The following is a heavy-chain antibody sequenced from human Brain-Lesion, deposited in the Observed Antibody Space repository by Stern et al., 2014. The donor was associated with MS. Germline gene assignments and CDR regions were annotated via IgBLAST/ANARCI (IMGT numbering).Heavy chain of an antibody. J-gene: IGHJ4*02. CDR2: IYSSGST. Sequence: QLQLQESGPGLVKPSETLSLTCTVSGGSINTNNYYWGWIRQPPGKGLEWIGNIYSSGSTFYSPSLKSLVTLSVDTSKNHFSLKRSSVTAADTAVYYCARTGDDFGDYSLSYWGQGTLVTVSS. D-gene: IGHD4-17*01. CDR1: GGSINTNNYY. V-gene: IGHV4-39*01. CDR3: ARTGDDFGDYSLSY.